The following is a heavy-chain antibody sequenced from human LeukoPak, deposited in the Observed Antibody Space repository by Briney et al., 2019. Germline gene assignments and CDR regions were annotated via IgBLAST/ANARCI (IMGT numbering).Heavy chain of an antibody. V-gene: IGHV1-18*01. D-gene: IGHD3-3*01. Sequence: ASVKVSCXASGYRLRNHGISWVRQAPGQGLEWVGWIAADSGDIHGYTHYAEKLQGRVSMTTDTSTDTAYMDLRSPTSDDTAVYYCAGVYYDFWSGSQNWFDPWGQGTLVTVSS. CDR2: IAADSGDIHGYT. CDR1: GYRLRNHG. J-gene: IGHJ5*02. CDR3: AGVYYDFWSGSQNWFDP.